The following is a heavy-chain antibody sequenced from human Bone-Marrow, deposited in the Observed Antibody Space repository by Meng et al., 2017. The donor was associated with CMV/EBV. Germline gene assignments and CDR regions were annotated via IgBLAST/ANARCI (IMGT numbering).Heavy chain of an antibody. CDR3: ARARILVQAAVPTHYYYYYGMDV. D-gene: IGHD1-1*01. V-gene: IGHV1-8*01. CDR2: VNPNTGKT. CDR1: GYTFSTYD. J-gene: IGHJ6*02. Sequence: ASVKVSCKASGYTFSTYDINWVRQAAGQGLEWMGWVNPNTGKTGYTQKFQGRLTLTRSTSISTAYLELSSLRSDDTAVYYCARARILVQAAVPTHYYYYYGMDVWGQGTTVTVPS.